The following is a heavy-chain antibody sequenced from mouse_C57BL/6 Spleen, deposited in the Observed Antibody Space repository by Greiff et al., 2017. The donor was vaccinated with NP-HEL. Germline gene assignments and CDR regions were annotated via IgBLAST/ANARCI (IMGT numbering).Heavy chain of an antibody. V-gene: IGHV1-52*01. CDR2: IDPSDSET. CDR3: ARMLRRDYYAMDY. Sequence: QVQLQQSGAELVRPGSSVKLSCKASGYTFTSYWMHWVKQRPIQGLEWIGNIDPSDSETHYNQKFKDKATLTVDKSSSTAYMQLSSLTSEDSAVYYCARMLRRDYYAMDYWGQGTSVTVSS. CDR1: GYTFTSYW. J-gene: IGHJ4*01. D-gene: IGHD2-12*01.